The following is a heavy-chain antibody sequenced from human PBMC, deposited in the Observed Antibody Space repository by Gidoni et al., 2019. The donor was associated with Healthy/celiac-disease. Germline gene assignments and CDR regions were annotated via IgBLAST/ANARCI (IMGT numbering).Heavy chain of an antibody. Sequence: QITLKESGPTLVKPTQTLTLTCTFSGFSLSTSGVGVGWIRQPPGKALEWLALIYWDDDKRYSPSLKSRLTITKDTSKNQVVLTMTNMDPVDTATYYCARATVSPRSFQHWGQGTLVTVSS. CDR1: GFSLSTSGVG. V-gene: IGHV2-5*02. CDR2: IYWDDDK. CDR3: ARATVSPRSFQH. J-gene: IGHJ1*01. D-gene: IGHD4-4*01.